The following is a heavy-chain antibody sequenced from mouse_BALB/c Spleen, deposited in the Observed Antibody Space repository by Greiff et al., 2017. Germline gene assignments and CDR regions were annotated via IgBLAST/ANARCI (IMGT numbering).Heavy chain of an antibody. Sequence: QVQLQQSGAELVKPGASVKLSCKASGYTFTSYWMHWVKQRPGQGLEWIGEINPSNGRTNYNEKFKSKATLTVDKSSSTAYMQLSSLTSEDSAVYYCCFITTAPYYFDYWGQGTTLTVSS. CDR3: CFITTAPYYFDY. V-gene: IGHV1S81*02. CDR2: INPSNGRT. CDR1: GYTFTSYW. J-gene: IGHJ2*01. D-gene: IGHD1-1*01.